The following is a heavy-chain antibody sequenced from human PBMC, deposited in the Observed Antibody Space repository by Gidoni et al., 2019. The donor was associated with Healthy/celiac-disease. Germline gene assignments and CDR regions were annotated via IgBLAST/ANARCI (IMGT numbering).Heavy chain of an antibody. Sequence: QVQLQQWGAGLLTPSETLSLTCAVYGGSFSGYYWSWISQPPGKGRECIGEINNSGSTNYNPSLKSLVTIAVDTAKNQFSLKLSSVTAADTAVYYCARGRVAARPRRYYYYGMDVWGQGTTVTVSS. D-gene: IGHD6-6*01. J-gene: IGHJ6*02. CDR1: GGSFSGYY. CDR3: ARGRVAARPRRYYYYGMDV. V-gene: IGHV4-34*01. CDR2: INNSGST.